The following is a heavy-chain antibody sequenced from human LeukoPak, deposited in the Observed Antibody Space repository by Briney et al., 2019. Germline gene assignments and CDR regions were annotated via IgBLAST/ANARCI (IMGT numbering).Heavy chain of an antibody. Sequence: SETLSLTCAVYGGSFSGYYWSWIRQPPGKGLEWTGYIYYSGSTNYNPSLKSRVTISVDTSKNQFSLKLSSVTAADTAVYFCAMAGGSGTYYVDYWGQGTLVTVSA. CDR3: AMAGGSGTYYVDY. CDR2: IYYSGST. D-gene: IGHD3-10*01. CDR1: GGSFSGYY. J-gene: IGHJ4*02. V-gene: IGHV4-59*01.